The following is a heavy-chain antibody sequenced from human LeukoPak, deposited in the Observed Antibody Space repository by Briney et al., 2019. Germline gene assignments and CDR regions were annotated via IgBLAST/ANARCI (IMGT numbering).Heavy chain of an antibody. V-gene: IGHV3-23*01. D-gene: IGHD3-10*01. CDR1: GFTLNIYA. CDR2: IFGSGAGT. J-gene: IGHJ4*02. Sequence: PGGSLRLSCAASGFTLNIYAMSWVRQAPGKGLEWVSSIFGSGAGTHYADSVKGRFSISRDNSKNTLYLQMNSLRAEDTAVYYCAKDLISPRSVGSSEKLDYWGQGTLVTVSS. CDR3: AKDLISPRSVGSSEKLDY.